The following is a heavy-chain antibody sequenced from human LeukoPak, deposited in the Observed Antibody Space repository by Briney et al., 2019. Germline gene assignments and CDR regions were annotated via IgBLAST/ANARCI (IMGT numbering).Heavy chain of an antibody. CDR1: GCTFTDSY. D-gene: IGHD2-15*01. V-gene: IGHV1-2*02. J-gene: IGHJ4*02. CDR2: INPNAGDT. CDR3: TREGRVGVPFDY. Sequence: ASLKVSCKTSGCTFTDSYMHWVRQAPGQGLEWIGWINPNAGDTTYAQGFHGRVTMTRDTSISTVYMELNSLKLDDTAVYYCTREGRVGVPFDYWGQGTLVTVTS.